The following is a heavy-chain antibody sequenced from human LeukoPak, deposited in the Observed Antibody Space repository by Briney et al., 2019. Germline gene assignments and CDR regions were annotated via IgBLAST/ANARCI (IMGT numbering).Heavy chain of an antibody. D-gene: IGHD6-13*01. J-gene: IGHJ4*02. Sequence: GESLKISCKGSGYSFTTSWFTWVRQMPGKGLEWMGRIDPIDSYTTYSPSFQGQVTISADKSISTAYLQWSSLKASDTAMYYCARSYSSSWYNWGQGTLVTVSS. CDR3: ARSYSSSWYN. CDR2: IDPIDSYT. CDR1: GYSFTTSW. V-gene: IGHV5-10-1*04.